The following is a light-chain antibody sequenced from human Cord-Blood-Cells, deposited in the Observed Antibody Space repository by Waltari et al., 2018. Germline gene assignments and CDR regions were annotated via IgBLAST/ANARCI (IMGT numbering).Light chain of an antibody. CDR3: AACDDSLSGPV. Sequence: QSVLTQPPSASGTPGQRVTISCSGSSSNIGSNYVYWYQQLPATAPKPPPYRNNQAPAGVPAVFSGSQSGSLASRAISWLRSEYEADYDWAACDDSLSGPVFGGRTKLTVL. CDR1: SSNIGSNY. J-gene: IGLJ3*02. CDR2: RNN. V-gene: IGLV1-47*01.